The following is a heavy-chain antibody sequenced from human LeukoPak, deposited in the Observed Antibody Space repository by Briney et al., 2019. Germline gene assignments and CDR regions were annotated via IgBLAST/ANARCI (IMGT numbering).Heavy chain of an antibody. J-gene: IGHJ4*02. D-gene: IGHD1-7*01. Sequence: GGSLRLSCTASGFTFSHYSMNWVRQAPGKGLEWVANIKQDGSEKYYVDSVKGRFTISRDNAKNSLYLQMNSLRAEDTAVYYCAREGTGTAFDYWGQGTLVTVSS. CDR3: AREGTGTAFDY. CDR1: GFTFSHYS. V-gene: IGHV3-7*01. CDR2: IKQDGSEK.